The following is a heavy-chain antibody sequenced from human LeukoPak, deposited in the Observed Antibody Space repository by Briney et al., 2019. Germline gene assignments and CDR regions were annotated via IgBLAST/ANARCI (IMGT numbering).Heavy chain of an antibody. D-gene: IGHD2-2*01. Sequence: LTGGSLRLSCAASGFTVSDNYMSWVRQAPGKGLEWVSVVYTGDNTYYAGSVKGRFTISRDNSKNTLYLQMNSLRAEDTAVYYCARDREAGTSASRFDYWGQGTLVTVSS. CDR2: VYTGDNT. CDR1: GFTVSDNY. J-gene: IGHJ4*02. CDR3: ARDREAGTSASRFDY. V-gene: IGHV3-53*01.